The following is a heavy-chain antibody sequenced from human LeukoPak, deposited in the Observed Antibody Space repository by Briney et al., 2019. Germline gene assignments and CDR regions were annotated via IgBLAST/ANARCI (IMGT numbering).Heavy chain of an antibody. CDR1: RFTLSNAR. V-gene: IGHV3-15*01. CDR2: IKSNTEGGTT. J-gene: IGHJ4*02. CDR3: TSPQGSH. Sequence: PLGWLRLSPAGSRFTLSNARTSREPQAPGQGLERVGRIKSNTEGGTTDYAAPVKGTFTISRDDSKNTMYRQMISLETEETAVYFCTSPQGSHGGRGTLVTVSS. D-gene: IGHD1-26*01.